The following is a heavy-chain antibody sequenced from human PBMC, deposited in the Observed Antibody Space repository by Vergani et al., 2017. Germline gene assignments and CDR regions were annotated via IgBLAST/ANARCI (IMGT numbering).Heavy chain of an antibody. CDR3: ARKLITMVRGVIIPYFDY. CDR2: IYYSGST. CDR1: GYSISSGYY. D-gene: IGHD3-10*01. J-gene: IGHJ4*02. V-gene: IGHV4-38-2*01. Sequence: QVQLQESGPGLVKPSETLSLTCAVSGYSISSGYYWGWIRQPPGKGLEWIGSIYYSGSTYYNPSLKSRVNITVDTSKNQFSLKLISVTAADTAVYYCARKLITMVRGVIIPYFDYWGQGTLVTFSS.